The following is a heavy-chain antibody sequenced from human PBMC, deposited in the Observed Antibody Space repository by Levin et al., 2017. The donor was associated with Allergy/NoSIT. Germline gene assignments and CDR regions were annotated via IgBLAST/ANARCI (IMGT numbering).Heavy chain of an antibody. D-gene: IGHD2-21*02. J-gene: IGHJ3*02. CDR2: IIPILGLT. CDR3: AREVYCGSDCRTFDI. CDR1: GGTFRSNA. Sequence: GASVKVSCKAPGGTFRSNAISWVRQAPGQGLEWMGRIIPILGLTNYAQKFQGRVTITADKSTTPAYMELSSLRSEDTAVYYCAREVYCGSDCRTFDIWGQGTVVTVSS. V-gene: IGHV1-69*04.